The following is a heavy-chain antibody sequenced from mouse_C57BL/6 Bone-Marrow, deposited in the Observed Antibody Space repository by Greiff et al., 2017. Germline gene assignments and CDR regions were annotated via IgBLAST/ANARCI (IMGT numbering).Heavy chain of an antibody. D-gene: IGHD1-1*01. J-gene: IGHJ4*01. V-gene: IGHV1-7*01. Sequence: VKLQESGAELAKPGASVKLSCKASGYTFTSYWMHWVKQRPGQGLEWIGYINPSSGYTKYNQKFKDKATLTADKSSSTAYMQLSSLTYEDSAVYYCATGITTVVESLYYYAMDYWGQGTSVTVSS. CDR2: INPSSGYT. CDR1: GYTFTSYW. CDR3: ATGITTVVESLYYYAMDY.